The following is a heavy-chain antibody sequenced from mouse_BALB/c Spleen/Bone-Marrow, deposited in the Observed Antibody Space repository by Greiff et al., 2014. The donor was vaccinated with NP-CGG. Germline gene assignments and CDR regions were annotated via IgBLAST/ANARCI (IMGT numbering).Heavy chain of an antibody. D-gene: IGHD2-1*01. Sequence: VQLQQSGAELAKPGASVKMSCKASGYTFTNYWTHWVKQGPGQGLEWIGYINPSTGNTEYNQKFKDKATLTADKSSNTAFMQLSSLTSEDSAVYFCARGNYEAMDYWGQGTSVTVSS. CDR1: GYTFTNYW. CDR2: INPSTGNT. V-gene: IGHV1-7*01. CDR3: ARGNYEAMDY. J-gene: IGHJ4*01.